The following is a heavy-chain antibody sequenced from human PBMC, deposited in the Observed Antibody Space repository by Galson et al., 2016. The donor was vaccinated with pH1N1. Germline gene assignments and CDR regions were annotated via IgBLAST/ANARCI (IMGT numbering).Heavy chain of an antibody. V-gene: IGHV3-33*01. J-gene: IGHJ6*02. D-gene: IGHD3-3*01. Sequence: SLRLSCAASGFTFSSHGMHWVRQAPGKGLEWVALIGYDGSTIHYVESVKGRFTISRDNSKNTVYLQMSSLRAEDTAAYYCARGGVTIFGIVNPAFGMDVWGQGTTVTVSS. CDR2: IGYDGSTI. CDR1: GFTFSSHG. CDR3: ARGGVTIFGIVNPAFGMDV.